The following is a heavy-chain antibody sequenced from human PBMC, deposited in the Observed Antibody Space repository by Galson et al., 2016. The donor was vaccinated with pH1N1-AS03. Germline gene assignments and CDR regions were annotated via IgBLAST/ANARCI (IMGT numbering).Heavy chain of an antibody. CDR3: VKDLTGWGAFDF. V-gene: IGHV3-23*01. CDR2: ISGSGDFT. J-gene: IGHJ3*01. CDR1: GFTFTNYA. D-gene: IGHD6-19*01. Sequence: SLRLSCAASGFTFTNYAMSWVRQAPGKGLEWVSDISGSGDFTYYADSVKGRFTISRDNSNHTLYLHMHSLRPDDTAVYYCVKDLTGWGAFDFWGQGTMVTVS.